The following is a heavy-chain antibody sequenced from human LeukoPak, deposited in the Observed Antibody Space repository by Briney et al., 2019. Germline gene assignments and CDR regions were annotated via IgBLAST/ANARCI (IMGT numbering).Heavy chain of an antibody. D-gene: IGHD2-15*01. Sequence: WGSLRLSCAASGFTFSRQGMHWVRQAPGKGLEGVAFIRYDGRNKYYTDSVKARFTISRDNSRNTLYLQMNSLRGEDTAVYYCAKDWRRIVLVAAVTRHGNYMDVWGKGTTVTISS. J-gene: IGHJ6*03. CDR1: GFTFSRQG. CDR2: IRYDGRNK. V-gene: IGHV3-30*02. CDR3: AKDWRRIVLVAAVTRHGNYMDV.